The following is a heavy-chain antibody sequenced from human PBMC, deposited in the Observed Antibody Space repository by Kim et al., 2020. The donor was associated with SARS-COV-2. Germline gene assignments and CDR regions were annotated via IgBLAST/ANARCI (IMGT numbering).Heavy chain of an antibody. J-gene: IGHJ4*02. V-gene: IGHV7-4-1*02. CDR1: GYTFTSYA. Sequence: ASVKVSCKASGYTFTSYAMNWVRQAPGQGLEWLGWINTNTGNPTYAQGFTGRFVFSLDTSVSTAYLQVSSLKAEDTAVYYCAGGSYDFWSGYYTLGYWGQGTLVTVSS. CDR3: AGGSYDFWSGYYTLGY. D-gene: IGHD3-3*01. CDR2: INTNTGNP.